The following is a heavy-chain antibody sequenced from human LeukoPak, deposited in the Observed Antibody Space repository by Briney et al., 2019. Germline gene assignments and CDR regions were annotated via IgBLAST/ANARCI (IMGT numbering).Heavy chain of an antibody. CDR2: ISYDGSNK. CDR1: GFTFSSYA. D-gene: IGHD3-10*01. Sequence: PGGSLRLSCAASGFTFSSYAMHWVRQAPGKGLEWVAVISYDGSNKYYADSVKGRFTISRDNSKNTLYLQMNSLRAEDTAVYYCARDGKGLYGSGSYPDYWGQGTLVTVSS. CDR3: ARDGKGLYGSGSYPDY. V-gene: IGHV3-30-3*01. J-gene: IGHJ4*02.